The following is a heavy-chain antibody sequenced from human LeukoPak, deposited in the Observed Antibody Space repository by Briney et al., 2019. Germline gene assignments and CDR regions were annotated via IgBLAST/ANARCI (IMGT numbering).Heavy chain of an antibody. V-gene: IGHV4-39*07. D-gene: IGHD6-13*01. CDR2: IYYSGST. Sequence: PSETLSLTCTVSGGSISSSSYYWGWIRQPPGKGLEWIGSIYYSGSTYYNPSLKSRVTISVDTSKNQFSLKLSSVTAADTAVYYCARYSSSWYVGYWGQGTLVTVSS. J-gene: IGHJ4*02. CDR1: GGSISSSSYY. CDR3: ARYSSSWYVGY.